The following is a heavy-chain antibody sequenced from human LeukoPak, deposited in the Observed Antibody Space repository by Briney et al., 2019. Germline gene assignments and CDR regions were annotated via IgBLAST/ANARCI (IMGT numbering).Heavy chain of an antibody. CDR1: GFTFSSYA. J-gene: IGHJ4*02. V-gene: IGHV3-23*01. Sequence: GGSLRLSCAASGFTFSSYAMSWVPQAPGKGLEWILSISGSGGITYYADSVKGRFTISRDNSKNTLYLQMNSLRAEDTAVYYCAKDRYSSGWYYFDYWGQGTLVTVSS. CDR3: AKDRYSSGWYYFDY. D-gene: IGHD6-19*01. CDR2: ISGSGGIT.